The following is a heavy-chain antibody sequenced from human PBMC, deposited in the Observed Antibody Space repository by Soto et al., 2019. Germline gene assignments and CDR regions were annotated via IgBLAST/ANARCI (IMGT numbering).Heavy chain of an antibody. CDR1: GGTFSSYA. D-gene: IGHD2-21*02. CDR2: IIPIFGTA. Sequence: GASVKVSCKASGGTFSSYAISWVRQAPGQGLEWMGGIIPIFGTANYAQKFQGRVTITADESTSTAYMELSSLRSEDTAVYYCARDRPERIVVVTAIGGKGNWFDPWGQGTLVTVSS. J-gene: IGHJ5*02. V-gene: IGHV1-69*13. CDR3: ARDRPERIVVVTAIGGKGNWFDP.